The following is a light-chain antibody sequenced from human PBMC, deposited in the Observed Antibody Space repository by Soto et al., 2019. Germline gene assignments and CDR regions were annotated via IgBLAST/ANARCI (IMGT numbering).Light chain of an antibody. Sequence: EIVLTQSPGTLSLSPGERATLSCRASQSVSNNYLAWYQQKPGQAPRFIIYGASNRVTGIPDRFSGSGSGTDFTLTISRLEAEDFAVDYCQQYGPSSRPFGQGTNVEI. J-gene: IGKJ1*01. CDR1: QSVSNNY. CDR3: QQYGPSSRP. CDR2: GAS. V-gene: IGKV3-20*01.